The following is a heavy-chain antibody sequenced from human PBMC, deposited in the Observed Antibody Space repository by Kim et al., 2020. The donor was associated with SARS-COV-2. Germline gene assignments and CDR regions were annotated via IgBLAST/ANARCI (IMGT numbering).Heavy chain of an antibody. J-gene: IGHJ4*02. V-gene: IGHV4-39*01. CDR2: IYYSGST. Sequence: SETLSLTCTVSGGSISNNPYYWGWIRQPPRKGLEWVGTIYYSGSTYYNPSLESRVTISVDTSKNQFSLKLSSVTAADTAVYYCARGIAARRYFDYWGQGTLVTVSS. D-gene: IGHD6-6*01. CDR3: ARGIAARRYFDY. CDR1: GGSISNNPYY.